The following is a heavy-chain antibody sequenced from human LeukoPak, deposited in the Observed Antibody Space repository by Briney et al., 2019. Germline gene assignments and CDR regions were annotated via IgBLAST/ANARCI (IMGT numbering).Heavy chain of an antibody. D-gene: IGHD2-21*02. CDR2: INPDGRDT. CDR1: GFTFNRCW. J-gene: IGHJ1*01. Sequence: GGSLRLSCVVSGFTFNRCWMNWVRQAPGKGLEWVAHINPDGRDTYYVDSVKGRFTISRDDAQNSMYLQMNSLRVEDTAVYYCTSWGDTTAEYFQRWGQGTLVTVSS. V-gene: IGHV3-7*01. CDR3: TSWGDTTAEYFQR.